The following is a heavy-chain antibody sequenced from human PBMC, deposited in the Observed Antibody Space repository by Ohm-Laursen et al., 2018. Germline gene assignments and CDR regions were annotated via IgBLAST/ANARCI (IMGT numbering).Heavy chain of an antibody. CDR1: GFTLSSYA. J-gene: IGHJ4*02. Sequence: SLRLSCSASGFTLSSYAMSWVRQAPGKGLEWVSDISGSGVSTYYADSVKGRFTISRDNSKNTLYLQMNSLRAEDTAVYYCAKTWLFRGYDYYFDYWGQGTLVTVSS. V-gene: IGHV3-23*01. CDR3: AKTWLFRGYDYYFDY. D-gene: IGHD5-12*01. CDR2: ISGSGVST.